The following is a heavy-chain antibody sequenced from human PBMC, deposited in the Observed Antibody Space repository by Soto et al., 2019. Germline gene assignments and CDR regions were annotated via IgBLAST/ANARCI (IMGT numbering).Heavy chain of an antibody. D-gene: IGHD3-22*01. Sequence: QVQLVQSGAEVKKPGSSVKVSCKASGDSFSSSAITWVRQAPGQGLEWMGGIIPLFAAPHYAHRFQDRVTITADESTSIAYMELSSLRSEDTAVYYCAILTTSGYYPPFDDWGQGTLVTVSS. CDR3: AILTTSGYYPPFDD. CDR1: GDSFSSSA. V-gene: IGHV1-69*01. J-gene: IGHJ4*02. CDR2: IIPLFAAP.